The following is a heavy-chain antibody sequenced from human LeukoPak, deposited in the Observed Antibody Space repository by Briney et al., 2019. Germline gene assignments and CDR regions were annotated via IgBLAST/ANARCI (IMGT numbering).Heavy chain of an antibody. V-gene: IGHV4-34*01. D-gene: IGHD3-10*01. Sequence: SETLSLTCAVYGGSFSGYYWSWIRQPPGKGLEWIGEINHSGSTNYNPSLKSRVTISVDTSKNQFSLKLSSVTAADTAVYYCARVGPYGSGSYSGPSYYYYYGMDVWGQGTTVTVSS. CDR2: INHSGST. CDR3: ARVGPYGSGSYSGPSYYYYYGMDV. J-gene: IGHJ6*02. CDR1: GGSFSGYY.